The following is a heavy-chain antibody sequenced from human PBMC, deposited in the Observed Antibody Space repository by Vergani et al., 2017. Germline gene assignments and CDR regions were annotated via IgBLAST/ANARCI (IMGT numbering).Heavy chain of an antibody. Sequence: QVQLQESGPGLVKPSQTLSLTCTVSGDSISSGYYYWSWIRQPPGKGLEWIGCIFSSGNSYYNPSLKSRLTISLDTSKNRFSLRLNSVTAADTAVYYCARERRDIVANDAFDICGQGTVVTVSS. CDR3: ARERRDIVANDAFDI. CDR1: GDSISSGYYY. V-gene: IGHV4-30-4*08. CDR2: IFSSGNS. D-gene: IGHD5-12*01. J-gene: IGHJ3*02.